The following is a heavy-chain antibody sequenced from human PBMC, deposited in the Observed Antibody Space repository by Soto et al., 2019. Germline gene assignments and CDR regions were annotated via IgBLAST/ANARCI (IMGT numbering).Heavy chain of an antibody. V-gene: IGHV1-8*01. CDR3: ARGVRQQLVLNYYYYMDV. CDR1: GYTFTSYD. J-gene: IGHJ6*03. D-gene: IGHD6-13*01. Sequence: ASVKVSCKASGYTFTSYDINWVRQATGQGLEWMGWMNPNSGNTGYAQKFQGRVTMTRNTSISTAYMELSSLRSEDTAVYYCARGVRQQLVLNYYYYMDVWGKGTTVTVSS. CDR2: MNPNSGNT.